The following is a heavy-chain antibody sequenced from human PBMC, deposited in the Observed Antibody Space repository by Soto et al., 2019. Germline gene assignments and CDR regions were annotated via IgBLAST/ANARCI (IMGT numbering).Heavy chain of an antibody. V-gene: IGHV4-59*08. CDR2: IYYSGST. J-gene: IGHJ3*02. D-gene: IGHD2-21*02. Sequence: SETLSLTCTVSGGSISSYYWSWIRQPPGKGLEWIGYIYYSGSTNYNPSLKSRVTISVDTSKNQFSLKLSSVTAADTAVYYCARLTACGGDCYSAFDIWGQGTMVTVSS. CDR1: GGSISSYY. CDR3: ARLTACGGDCYSAFDI.